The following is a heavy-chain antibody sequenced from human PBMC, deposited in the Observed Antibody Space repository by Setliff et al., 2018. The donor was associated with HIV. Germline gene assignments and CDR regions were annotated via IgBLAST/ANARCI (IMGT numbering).Heavy chain of an antibody. CDR3: ARSQTRWLHYFDY. D-gene: IGHD2-2*01. Sequence: SETLSLTCTVSGGSISSSTYYWGWIRQPPGKGLEWIGSISYVGSTYYNSSLKSRVTISVDTSKNQFSLNLNSVTAADTAVYYCARSQTRWLHYFDYWGQGTLVTVSS. CDR2: ISYVGST. CDR1: GGSISSSTYY. V-gene: IGHV4-39*01. J-gene: IGHJ4*02.